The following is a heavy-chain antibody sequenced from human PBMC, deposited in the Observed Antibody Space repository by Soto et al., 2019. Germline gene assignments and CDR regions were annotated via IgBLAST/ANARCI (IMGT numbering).Heavy chain of an antibody. CDR2: IYYSGST. Sequence: QVQLQESGPGLVKPSQTLSLTCTVSGGSISSGDYYWSWIRQPPGKGLEWIGYIYYSGSTYYNPSLKSRVTIAVDTSKNPCSLKLSSVTAADTAVYYCARGSDYYWAGPRQFDYWGQGTLVTVSS. V-gene: IGHV4-30-4*01. D-gene: IGHD3-16*01. CDR1: GGSISSGDYY. J-gene: IGHJ4*02. CDR3: ARGSDYYWAGPRQFDY.